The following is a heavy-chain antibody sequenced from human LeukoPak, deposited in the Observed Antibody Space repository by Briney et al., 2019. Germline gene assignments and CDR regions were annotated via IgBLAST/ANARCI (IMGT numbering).Heavy chain of an antibody. V-gene: IGHV4-59*01. Sequence: SETLSLTCTVSGGSISNYYWSWIRQPPGKGLGWIGYIYYSGSTNHNPSLKSRVTISVDTSKNQFSLKLTSVTAADTAVYFCARAGQFIAARPITFDYWGQGTLVTVSS. CDR2: IYYSGST. J-gene: IGHJ4*02. D-gene: IGHD6-6*01. CDR1: GGSISNYY. CDR3: ARAGQFIAARPITFDY.